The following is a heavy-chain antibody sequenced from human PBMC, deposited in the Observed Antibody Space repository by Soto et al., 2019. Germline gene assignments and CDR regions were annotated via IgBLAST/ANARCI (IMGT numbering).Heavy chain of an antibody. CDR2: IYYSGST. D-gene: IGHD5-12*01. V-gene: IGHV4-30-4*01. CDR1: GGSISSGDYY. CDR3: ARVRYSGYYQRKYYFDY. J-gene: IGHJ4*02. Sequence: SETLSLTCTVSGGSISSGDYYWSWIRQPPGKGLEWIGYIYYSGSTYYNPSLKSRVTISVDTSKNQFSLKLSSVTAADTAVYYCARVRYSGYYQRKYYFDYWGQGTLVTVSS.